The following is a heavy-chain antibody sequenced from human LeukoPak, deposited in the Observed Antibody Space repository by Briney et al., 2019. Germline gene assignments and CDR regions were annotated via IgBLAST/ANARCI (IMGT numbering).Heavy chain of an antibody. D-gene: IGHD4-17*01. CDR1: GGSFSGYY. V-gene: IGHV4-34*01. CDR3: ARGYGDYEGPWYFDL. CDR2: INHSGST. Sequence: PSETLSLTCAVYGGSFSGYYWSWIRQPPGKGLEWIGEINHSGSTNYNPSLKSRVTISVDTSKNQFSLKLSSVTAADTAVYYCARGYGDYEGPWYFDLWGRGTLVTVSS. J-gene: IGHJ2*01.